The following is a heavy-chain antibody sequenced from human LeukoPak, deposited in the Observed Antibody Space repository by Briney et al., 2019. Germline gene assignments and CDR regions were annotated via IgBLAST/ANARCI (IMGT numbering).Heavy chain of an antibody. D-gene: IGHD1-14*01. Sequence: GGSLRLSCAASGFTVSSNNMNWVRQAPGRGLEWVSVIQSGGNTHYADSVKGRFTISRDNSRNTLYLQMNSLRAEDTAVYYCARGPVDGNRANFDYWGQGTLVTVSS. CDR1: GFTVSSNN. V-gene: IGHV3-53*01. CDR2: IQSGGNT. CDR3: ARGPVDGNRANFDY. J-gene: IGHJ4*02.